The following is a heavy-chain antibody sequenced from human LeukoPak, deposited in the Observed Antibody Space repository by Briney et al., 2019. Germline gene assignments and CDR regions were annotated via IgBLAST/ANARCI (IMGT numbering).Heavy chain of an antibody. CDR1: GNTFTTYW. D-gene: IGHD2-2*01. V-gene: IGHV5-51*01. J-gene: IGHJ5*02. CDR3: ICREFSSPWSGP. Sequence: LGESLKISCKGSGNTFTTYWIGWVRQMPGKGLDLMGVIFPGDSRTRYSPSFQGQVTISADKSIGTAYLQWSGLKASDTAIYYCICREFSSPWSGPWGQGTLVTVSS. CDR2: IFPGDSRT.